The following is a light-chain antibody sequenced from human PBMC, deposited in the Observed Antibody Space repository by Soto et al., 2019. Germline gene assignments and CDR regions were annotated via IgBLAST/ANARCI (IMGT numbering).Light chain of an antibody. J-gene: IGKJ5*01. CDR1: QTISIDY. Sequence: EIVLTQSPGTLSLSPGERATLSCRASQTISIDYLAWYQQKLGQAPRLLIYDGSTRAPGIPDRFSGSGSGTEFTLTISRLEPEDFAVYYCQQYSSSPITFGQGTRLETK. CDR2: DGS. V-gene: IGKV3-20*01. CDR3: QQYSSSPIT.